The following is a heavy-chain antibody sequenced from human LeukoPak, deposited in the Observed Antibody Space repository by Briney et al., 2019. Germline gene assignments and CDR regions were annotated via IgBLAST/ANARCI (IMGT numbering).Heavy chain of an antibody. J-gene: IGHJ6*03. Sequence: GGSLRLSCAASGFTFTSYGMHWVRQAPGKGLEWVAFIRYDGSQKFYADSVKGRFTISRDNSKNTLYLQMNSLRAEDTALYYCARGKYPDNDDYMDVWGKGTTVIVSS. CDR3: ARGKYPDNDDYMDV. CDR1: GFTFTSYG. CDR2: IRYDGSQK. D-gene: IGHD1-1*01. V-gene: IGHV3-30*02.